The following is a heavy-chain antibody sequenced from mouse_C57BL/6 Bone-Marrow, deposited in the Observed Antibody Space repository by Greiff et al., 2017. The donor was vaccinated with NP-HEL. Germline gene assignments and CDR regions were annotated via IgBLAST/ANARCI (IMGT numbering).Heavy chain of an antibody. CDR2: IDPSDSET. J-gene: IGHJ3*01. D-gene: IGHD4-1*01. CDR1: GYTFTSYW. Sequence: QVQLQQPGAELVRPGSSVKLSCKASGYTFTSYWMHWVKQRPIQGLEWIGNIDPSDSETHYNQKFKDKATLTVDKSSSTAYMQLSSLTSEDSAVYYCAREGLGRNWFAYWGQGTLVTVSA. CDR3: AREGLGRNWFAY. V-gene: IGHV1-52*01.